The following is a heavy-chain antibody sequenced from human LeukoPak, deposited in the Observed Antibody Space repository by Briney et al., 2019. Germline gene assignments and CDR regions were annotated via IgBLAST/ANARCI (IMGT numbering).Heavy chain of an antibody. J-gene: IGHJ6*02. Sequence: SQTLSLTCAISGDSVSSNSAAWNWIRQSPSRGLEWQGRTYYRSKWYNDYAVSVKSRITINPDTSKNQFSLQLNSVTPEDTAVYYCARHLVEMATITPDGWYYYGMDVWGQGTTVTVSS. CDR3: ARHLVEMATITPDGWYYYGMDV. D-gene: IGHD5-24*01. CDR2: TYYRSKWYN. V-gene: IGHV6-1*01. CDR1: GDSVSSNSAA.